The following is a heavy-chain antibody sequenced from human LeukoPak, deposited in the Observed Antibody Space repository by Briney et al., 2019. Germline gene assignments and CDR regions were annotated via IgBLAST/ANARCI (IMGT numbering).Heavy chain of an antibody. CDR3: TGRSPTAQGTFDY. CDR2: ISFDGSNS. CDR1: GFTFSHYA. Sequence: GGALRLSCAASGFTFSHYAIHWVRQAPGKGLEWVTLISFDGSNSYYADSVEGRFTIARDNSKNTVYLQMNSLRAEDTAVYYCTGRSPTAQGTFDYWGQGTLVTVSS. D-gene: IGHD4-17*01. V-gene: IGHV3-30-3*01. J-gene: IGHJ4*02.